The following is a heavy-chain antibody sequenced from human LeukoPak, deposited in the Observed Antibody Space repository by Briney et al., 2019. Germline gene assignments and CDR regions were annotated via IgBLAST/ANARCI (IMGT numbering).Heavy chain of an antibody. CDR1: GFSFSSYW. CDR3: ATSTRHSYNY. Sequence: AGGSLRLSCAASGFSFSSYWMSWVRQAPGKGPDWVANIKEDGSDKYHVDSVKGRFTISRDNAKNSLYLQMNNLRAEATAVYYCATSTRHSYNYWGQGTLVTVSS. D-gene: IGHD5-24*01. J-gene: IGHJ4*02. CDR2: IKEDGSDK. V-gene: IGHV3-7*01.